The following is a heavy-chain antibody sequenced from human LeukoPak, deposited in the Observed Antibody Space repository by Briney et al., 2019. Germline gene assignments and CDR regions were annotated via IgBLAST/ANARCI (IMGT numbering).Heavy chain of an antibody. V-gene: IGHV3-74*01. D-gene: IGHD5-18*01. J-gene: IGHJ4*02. CDR3: AGGARGYTYGYTY. Sequence: GGSLRLSCAASGFTFSDYWMHWARQAPGKGLVWVSRINSDGRSTSYADSVKGRFTISRDNAKNTLYLQMNSLRAEDTAVYYCAGGARGYTYGYTYWGQGTLVTVSS. CDR2: INSDGRST. CDR1: GFTFSDYW.